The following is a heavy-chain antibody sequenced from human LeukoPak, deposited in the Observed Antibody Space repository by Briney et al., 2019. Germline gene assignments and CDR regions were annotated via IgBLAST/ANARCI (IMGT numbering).Heavy chain of an antibody. Sequence: GASVKVSCKASGYTFTGYYMHWVRQAPGQGLEWMGRINPNSGGTNYAQKFQGRVTMTRDTSLSTAYMELSRLRSDDTAGYYCAPSSGWWFDYWGQGTLVTVSS. J-gene: IGHJ4*02. CDR1: GYTFTGYY. CDR2: INPNSGGT. CDR3: APSSGWWFDY. V-gene: IGHV1-2*06. D-gene: IGHD6-19*01.